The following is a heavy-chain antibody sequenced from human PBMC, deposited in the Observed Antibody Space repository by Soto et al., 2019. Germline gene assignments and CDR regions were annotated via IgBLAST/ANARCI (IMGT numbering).Heavy chain of an antibody. J-gene: IGHJ4*02. D-gene: IGHD3-16*02. V-gene: IGHV3-48*02. CDR1: GFTFNSYS. CDR2: ISSSSSTI. CDR3: ASTTYDYVWGSYPYY. Sequence: EVQLVESGGGLVQPGGSLRLSCAASGFTFNSYSMNWVRQAPGKGLEWVSYISSSSSTIYYADSVKGRFTISRDNAKNSLYLQMNSLRDEDTAVYYCASTTYDYVWGSYPYYWGQGTLVTVSS.